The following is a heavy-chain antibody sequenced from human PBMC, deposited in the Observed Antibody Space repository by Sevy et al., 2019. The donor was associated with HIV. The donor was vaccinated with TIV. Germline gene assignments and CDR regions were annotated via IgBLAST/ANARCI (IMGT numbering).Heavy chain of an antibody. V-gene: IGHV1-18*04. J-gene: IGHJ6*03. CDR1: GYTFTSYG. Sequence: ASVKVSCKASGYTFTSYGISWVRQAPGQGLEWMGWISAYNGNTNYAQKLQGRVTMTTDTSTSTAYMKLRSLRSDDTAVYYCARESVVATIGAYYYYYMDVWGKGPTVTVSS. CDR2: ISAYNGNT. D-gene: IGHD5-12*01. CDR3: ARESVVATIGAYYYYYMDV.